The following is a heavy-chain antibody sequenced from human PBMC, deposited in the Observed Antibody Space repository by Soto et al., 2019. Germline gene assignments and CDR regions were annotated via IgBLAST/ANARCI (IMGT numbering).Heavy chain of an antibody. CDR2: IIPIFGTA. Sequence: QVQLVQSGAEVKKPGSSVKVSCKASGGTFSSYAISWVRQAPGQGLGWMGGIIPIFGTANYAQKFQGRVTITADESTSTAYMELSSRGSEDTAVYYCARDRYSGSGSYSYYGMDVWGQGTKVTVSS. D-gene: IGHD3-10*01. CDR1: GGTFSSYA. CDR3: ARDRYSGSGSYSYYGMDV. V-gene: IGHV1-69*01. J-gene: IGHJ6*02.